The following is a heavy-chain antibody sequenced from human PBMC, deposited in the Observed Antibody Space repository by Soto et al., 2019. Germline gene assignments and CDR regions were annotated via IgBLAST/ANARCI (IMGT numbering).Heavy chain of an antibody. D-gene: IGHD1-20*01. V-gene: IGHV4-39*01. CDR1: GASISVHSYY. Sequence: SETRSLTCTVSGASISVHSYYWTWIRQPPGKGLEWIGRSYYSGTTYFNPSLKSRATISVDTSKNQFSLRLTSVTAAYTAIYYCTTRYNWNENSFDPWGPGALVTVSS. CDR2: SYYSGTT. CDR3: TTRYNWNENSFDP. J-gene: IGHJ5*02.